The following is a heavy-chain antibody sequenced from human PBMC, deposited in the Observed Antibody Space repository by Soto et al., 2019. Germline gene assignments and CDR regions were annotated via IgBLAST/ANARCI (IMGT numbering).Heavy chain of an antibody. V-gene: IGHV3-21*01. Sequence: VQLVESGGGLVKPGGSLRLSCAASGFTFSSYSMNWVRQAPGKGLEWVSSISSSSSYIYYADSVKGRFTISRDNAKNSLYLQMNSLRAEDTAVYYCARSPGVCSSTSFSYYYYYGMDVWGQGTTVTVSS. J-gene: IGHJ6*02. CDR2: ISSSSSYI. CDR1: GFTFSSYS. CDR3: ARSPGVCSSTSFSYYYYYGMDV. D-gene: IGHD2-2*01.